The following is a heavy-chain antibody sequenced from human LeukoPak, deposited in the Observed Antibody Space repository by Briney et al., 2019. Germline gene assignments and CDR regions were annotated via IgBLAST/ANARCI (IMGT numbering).Heavy chain of an antibody. V-gene: IGHV4-4*07. CDR3: ARGGSEPYYYYMDV. CDR1: GGSISSDY. Sequence: SETLSLTRTVSGGSISSDYWSWIRQPAGKELTGIGRSYTSESTNYNPSLKSRVTISVDTSKNQFSLKLSSVTAADTAVYYCARGGSEPYYYYMDVWGKGTTVTVSS. CDR2: SYTSEST. D-gene: IGHD2-21*01. J-gene: IGHJ6*03.